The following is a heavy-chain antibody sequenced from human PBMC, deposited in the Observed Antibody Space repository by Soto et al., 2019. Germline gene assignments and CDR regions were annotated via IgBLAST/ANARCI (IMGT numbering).Heavy chain of an antibody. J-gene: IGHJ6*02. Sequence: ASVKVSCKASGGTFSSYAISWVRQAPGQGLEWMGGIIPILGIANYAQKFQGRVTITADKSTSTAYMELSSLRSEDTAVYYCARAEMKSDGSYYYYGMDVWGQGTTVTVSS. CDR3: ARAEMKSDGSYYYYGMDV. V-gene: IGHV1-69*10. CDR2: IIPILGIA. CDR1: GGTFSSYA. D-gene: IGHD3-10*01.